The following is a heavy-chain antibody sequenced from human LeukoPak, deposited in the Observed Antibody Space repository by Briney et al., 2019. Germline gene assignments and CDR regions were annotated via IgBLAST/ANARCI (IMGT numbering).Heavy chain of an antibody. D-gene: IGHD6-13*01. CDR1: GYSFIGYG. CDR3: ARDTSDSWYDIFGDY. CDR2: ISGNTGNT. Sequence: GASVKVSCKASGYSFIGYGISWVRQAPGQGLERMGWISGNTGNTDYSEKFQGRVTMTKDTSTTTAYLELRGLRSDDTAMYYCARDTSDSWYDIFGDYWGQGTLVTVSS. V-gene: IGHV1-18*01. J-gene: IGHJ4*02.